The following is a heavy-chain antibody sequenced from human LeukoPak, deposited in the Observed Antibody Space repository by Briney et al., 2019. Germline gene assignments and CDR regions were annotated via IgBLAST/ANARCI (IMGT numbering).Heavy chain of an antibody. CDR2: INPSGGST. J-gene: IGHJ3*02. CDR3: AREGQGYADTFDI. CDR1: GYTFTSYY. Sequence: ASVTVSCKASGYTFTSYYMHWVRQAPGQGLEWMGIINPSGGSTSYAQKFQGRVTMTRDTSTSTVYMELSSLRSEDTAVYYCAREGQGYADTFDIWGQGTMVTVSS. D-gene: IGHD2-2*01. V-gene: IGHV1-46*01.